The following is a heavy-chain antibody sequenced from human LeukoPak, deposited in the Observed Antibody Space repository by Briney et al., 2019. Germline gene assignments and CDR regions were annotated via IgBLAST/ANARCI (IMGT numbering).Heavy chain of an antibody. Sequence: ASVKVSCKASGGTFSSYAISWVRQAPGQGLEWMGGIIPIFGTANYAQKFQGRVTITADESTSTAYMELSSLRSEDTAVYYCARERTGRLDDWGQGSQVAVSS. CDR3: ARERTGRLDD. CDR1: GGTFSSYA. CDR2: IIPIFGTA. D-gene: IGHD3/OR15-3a*01. V-gene: IGHV1-69*13. J-gene: IGHJ4*02.